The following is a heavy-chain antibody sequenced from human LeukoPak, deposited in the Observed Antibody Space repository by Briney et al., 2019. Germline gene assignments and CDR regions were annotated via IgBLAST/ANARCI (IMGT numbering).Heavy chain of an antibody. CDR1: GGTFSSYA. CDR2: IIPILGIA. D-gene: IGHD3-9*01. CDR3: ARMGDILTGSYYYYGMDV. V-gene: IGHV1-69*04. J-gene: IGHJ6*02. Sequence: GSSVKVSCKASGGTFSSYAISWARQAPGQGLEWMGRIIPILGIANYAQKFQGRVTITADKSTSTAYMELSSLRSEDTAVYYCARMGDILTGSYYYYGMDVWGQGTTVTVSS.